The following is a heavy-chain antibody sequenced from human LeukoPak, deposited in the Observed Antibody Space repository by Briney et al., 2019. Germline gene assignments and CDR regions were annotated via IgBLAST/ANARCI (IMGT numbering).Heavy chain of an antibody. J-gene: IGHJ4*02. CDR1: GFTFSSYD. V-gene: IGHV3-13*01. D-gene: IGHD6-13*01. Sequence: GGSLRLSCAASGFTFSSYDMHWVRQATGKGLEWVSAIGTAGDTYYPGSVKGRFTISRENAKNSLYLQMNSLRAGDTAVYYCARVLRCSSSWYYFDYWGQGTLVTVSS. CDR2: IGTAGDT. CDR3: ARVLRCSSSWYYFDY.